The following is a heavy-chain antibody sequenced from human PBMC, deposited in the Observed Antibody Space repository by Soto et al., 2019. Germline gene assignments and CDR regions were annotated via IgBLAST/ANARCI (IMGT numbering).Heavy chain of an antibody. CDR3: ARQAVRGVPREFDY. J-gene: IGHJ4*02. CDR2: IIPILGTA. D-gene: IGHD3-10*01. V-gene: IGHV1-69*01. Sequence: QVQLVQSGAEVKKPGSSVKVSCTASGVTFSSYAISWVRQAPGQGLEWMGGIIPILGTANYAQKFQGRVTITADESTSTAYMELSSLRSEDTAVYYCARQAVRGVPREFDYRGQGTLVTVSS. CDR1: GVTFSSYA.